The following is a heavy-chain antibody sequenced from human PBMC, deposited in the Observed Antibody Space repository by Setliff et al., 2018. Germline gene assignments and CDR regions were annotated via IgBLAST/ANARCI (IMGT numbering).Heavy chain of an antibody. Sequence: SETLSLTCTVSGGSISSYYWSWIRQPPGKGLEWIGYIYYSGSANYNPSLRSRVTISVDTSKDQFSLKLSSVTAADTAVYYCARHALSFDSAWDVWGKGTTVTVSS. V-gene: IGHV4-59*01. CDR2: IYYSGSA. D-gene: IGHD3-9*01. CDR1: GGSISSYY. CDR3: ARHALSFDSAWDV. J-gene: IGHJ6*04.